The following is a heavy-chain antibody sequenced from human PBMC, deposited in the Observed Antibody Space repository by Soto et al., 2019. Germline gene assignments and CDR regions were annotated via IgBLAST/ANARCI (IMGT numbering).Heavy chain of an antibody. CDR2: IIPIFGTA. CDR3: ARDGGRHSGGIDY. D-gene: IGHD1-26*01. J-gene: IGHJ4*02. V-gene: IGHV1-69*01. CDR1: GGTFSSYS. Sequence: QVQLVQSGAAVKKPGSSVKVSCNASGGTFSSYSINWVRQAPGQGLEWMGEIIPIFGTANYAQKFQGRVTITADESTSTAYMELSSLRSEDTAVYYCARDGGRHSGGIDYWGQGTLVTVSS.